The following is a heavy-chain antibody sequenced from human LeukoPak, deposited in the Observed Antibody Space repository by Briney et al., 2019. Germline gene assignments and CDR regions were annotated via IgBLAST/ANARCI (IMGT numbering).Heavy chain of an antibody. CDR2: ISWNSGSI. Sequence: GGSLRLSCAASGFTFDDYAVHWVRQAPGKGLEWVSGISWNSGSIGYADSVKGRFTISRDNAKNSLYLQMNSLRAEDTAVYYCARATDRQQLVRPRWGAFDIWGQGTMVTVSS. V-gene: IGHV3-9*01. CDR1: GFTFDDYA. D-gene: IGHD6-13*01. CDR3: ARATDRQQLVRPRWGAFDI. J-gene: IGHJ3*02.